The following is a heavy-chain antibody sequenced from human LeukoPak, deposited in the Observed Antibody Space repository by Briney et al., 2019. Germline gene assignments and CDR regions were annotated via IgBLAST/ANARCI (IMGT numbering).Heavy chain of an antibody. CDR3: ARDMVVTRPYGMDV. Sequence: GGSLRLSCAASGFTFSSYTMHWVRQAPGKGLEWVAVISYDGSNKYYADSVKGRFTISRDNSKNTLYLQMNGLRAEDTAVYYCARDMVVTRPYGMDVWGQGTTVTVSS. V-gene: IGHV3-30*04. CDR1: GFTFSSYT. J-gene: IGHJ6*02. CDR2: ISYDGSNK. D-gene: IGHD2-21*02.